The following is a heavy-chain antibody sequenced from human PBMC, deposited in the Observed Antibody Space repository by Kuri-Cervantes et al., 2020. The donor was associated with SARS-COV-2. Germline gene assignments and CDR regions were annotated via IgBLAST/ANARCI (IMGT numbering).Heavy chain of an antibody. J-gene: IGHJ3*02. CDR1: GFTFSSYS. CDR3: ARDSIVDDAFDI. Sequence: GESLKISCAASGFTFSSYSMNWVRQAPGKGLEWVSSISSSSSYIYYADSVKGRFTISRDNSKNSLYLQINSLRAEDTAVYYCARDSIVDDAFDIWGQGTMVTVSS. D-gene: IGHD2-15*01. V-gene: IGHV3-21*01. CDR2: ISSSSSYI.